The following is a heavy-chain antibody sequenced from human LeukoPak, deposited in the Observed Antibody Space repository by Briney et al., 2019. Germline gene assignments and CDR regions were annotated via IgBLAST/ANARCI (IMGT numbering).Heavy chain of an antibody. CDR2: ISGDGGST. Sequence: GGSLRLSCAVSGFIFNDYAMNWGRQAPGKGLEWVSFISGDGGSTYYADSVKGRFTISRDNSRNSLYLQMNSLRPGDTALYYCATDCSGDRCYSLWGQGTLVTVSS. D-gene: IGHD2-15*01. CDR1: GFIFNDYA. V-gene: IGHV3-43*02. J-gene: IGHJ4*02. CDR3: ATDCSGDRCYSL.